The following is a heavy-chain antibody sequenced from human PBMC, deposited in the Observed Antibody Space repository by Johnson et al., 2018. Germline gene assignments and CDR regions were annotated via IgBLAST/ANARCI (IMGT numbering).Heavy chain of an antibody. Sequence: VQLREAGGGLVPPGGSLRLSCAASGFTFSSSWMHWVRQAPGKGLVWVSRINSDGSSTTYADSVEVRFTLSKDNSKNTLSMQMNSLRAEDTDIYYCAKVLTFGIDVIAFWGQGTTVTVSS. CDR2: INSDGSST. J-gene: IGHJ6*02. V-gene: IGHV3-74*01. CDR3: AKVLTFGIDVIAF. CDR1: GFTFSSSW. D-gene: IGHD2/OR15-2a*01.